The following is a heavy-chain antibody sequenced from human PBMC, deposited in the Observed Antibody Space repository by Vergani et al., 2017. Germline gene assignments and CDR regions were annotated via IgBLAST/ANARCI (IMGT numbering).Heavy chain of an antibody. Sequence: EVQLVESGGGLVKPGGSLRLSCAASGFTFSSYSMNWVRQAPGKGLEWVSSISSSSSYIYYADSVKGRFTISRDNAKNALYLQMNSLRAEDTAVYYCARGRTTIFAFDYWGQGTLVTVSS. CDR2: ISSSSSYI. V-gene: IGHV3-21*01. CDR1: GFTFSSYS. J-gene: IGHJ4*02. D-gene: IGHD3-3*01. CDR3: ARGRTTIFAFDY.